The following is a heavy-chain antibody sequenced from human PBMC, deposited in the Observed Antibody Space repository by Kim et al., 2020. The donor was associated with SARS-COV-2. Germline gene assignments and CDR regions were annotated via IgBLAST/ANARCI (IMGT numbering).Heavy chain of an antibody. D-gene: IGHD5-12*01. CDR2: ISWNSGSI. J-gene: IGHJ6*02. Sequence: GGSLRLSCAASGFTFDDYAMHWVRQAPGKGLEWVSGISWNSGSIGYADSVKGRFTISRDNAKNSLYLQMNSLRAEDTALYYCAKDISKFQRLRGGMDVWGQGTTVTVSS. V-gene: IGHV3-9*01. CDR3: AKDISKFQRLRGGMDV. CDR1: GFTFDDYA.